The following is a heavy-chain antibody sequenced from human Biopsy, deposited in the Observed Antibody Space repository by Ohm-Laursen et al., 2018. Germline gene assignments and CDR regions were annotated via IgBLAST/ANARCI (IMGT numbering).Heavy chain of an antibody. CDR3: GRAVRNQLLTDP. V-gene: IGHV1-8*01. J-gene: IGHJ5*02. CDR2: LNPVSGNS. D-gene: IGHD1-7*01. Sequence: SSVKVSCKASGYTFTSYDITWVRQASGQGPEWIGRLNPVSGNSNFGQKFRGRVTVTSDTSISTAYTELSGLTSDDTATYYCGRAVRNQLLTDPWGQGTLVTVTS. CDR1: GYTFTSYD.